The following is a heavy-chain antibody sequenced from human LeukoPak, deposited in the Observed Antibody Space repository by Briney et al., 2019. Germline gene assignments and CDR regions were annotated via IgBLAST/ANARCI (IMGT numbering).Heavy chain of an antibody. D-gene: IGHD4-23*01. Sequence: SETLSLTCTVSGGSISSYYWSWIRQPPGKGLEWIGYIYYSGDTNSNPSLKSRVTISVDTSKNQFSLKLRSVTAADTAVYYCARHTPVKLPSSYYYGMDVWGQGTTVTVSS. CDR3: ARHTPVKLPSSYYYGMDV. CDR2: IYYSGDT. CDR1: GGSISSYY. V-gene: IGHV4-59*08. J-gene: IGHJ6*02.